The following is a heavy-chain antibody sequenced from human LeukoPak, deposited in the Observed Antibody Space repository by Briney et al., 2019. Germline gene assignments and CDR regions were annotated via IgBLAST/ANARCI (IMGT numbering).Heavy chain of an antibody. Sequence: PSETLSLTCTVSGGSISSYYWSWVRQAPGKGLEWVANIRQDGSEKYYVDSVKGRFTISRDNAKNSLYLQMNSLRAEDTAVYYCAREGNAFDIWGQGTMVTVSS. CDR2: IRQDGSEK. J-gene: IGHJ3*02. CDR3: AREGNAFDI. V-gene: IGHV3-7*01. CDR1: GGSISSYY.